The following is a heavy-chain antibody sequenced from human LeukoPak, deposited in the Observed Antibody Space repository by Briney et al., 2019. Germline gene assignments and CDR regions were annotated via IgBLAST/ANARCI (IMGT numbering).Heavy chain of an antibody. Sequence: TGGSLRLSCAASGFTFSSYAMSWVRQAPGKGLEWVSAISGSGGSTYYADSVKGRFTISRDNSKNTLYLQMNSLRAEDTAVYYCAKDSNQYYDSSGHSDYWGQGTLVTVSS. D-gene: IGHD3-22*01. CDR3: AKDSNQYYDSSGHSDY. CDR1: GFTFSSYA. V-gene: IGHV3-23*01. J-gene: IGHJ4*02. CDR2: ISGSGGST.